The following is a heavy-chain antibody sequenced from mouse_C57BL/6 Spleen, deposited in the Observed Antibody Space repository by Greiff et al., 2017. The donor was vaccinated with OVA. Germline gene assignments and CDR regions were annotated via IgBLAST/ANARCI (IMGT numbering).Heavy chain of an antibody. CDR1: GYAFSSYW. CDR3: ARDGYDGYAMDY. CDR2: IYPGDGDT. D-gene: IGHD2-2*01. J-gene: IGHJ4*01. Sequence: VKLQESGAELVKPGASVKISCKASGYAFSSYWMNWVKQRPGKGLEWIGQIYPGDGDTNYNGKFKGKATLTADKSSSTAYMQLSSLTSEDSAVYFCARDGYDGYAMDYWGQGTSVTVSS. V-gene: IGHV1-80*01.